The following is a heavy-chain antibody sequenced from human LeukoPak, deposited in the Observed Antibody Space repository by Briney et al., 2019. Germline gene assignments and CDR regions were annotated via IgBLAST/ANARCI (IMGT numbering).Heavy chain of an antibody. D-gene: IGHD1-26*01. CDR3: VRAPDGGYDY. V-gene: IGHV3-48*02. Sequence: PGGSLRLSCTASGFTFSAYSMQCVRQAPGKGLEYISYVSSGVSVMYYADSVKGRFTISRDNAKKSVYLHMNSLRDEDTAIYYCVRAPDGGYDYWGQGALVTVSS. CDR2: VSSGVSVM. J-gene: IGHJ4*02. CDR1: GFTFSAYS.